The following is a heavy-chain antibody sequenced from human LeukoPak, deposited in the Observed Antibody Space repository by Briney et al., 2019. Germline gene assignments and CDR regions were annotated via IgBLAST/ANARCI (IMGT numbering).Heavy chain of an antibody. CDR1: GFTFNSHG. J-gene: IGHJ4*02. Sequence: GGSLRLSCAASGFTFNSHGMHWVRQAPGKGLEWVAVIWYDGSNKYYADSVKGRFTISRDNSKNTVYLQMNNLRAEDTAVYYCARGNGYNQGGHFEYWGQGTLVTVSS. V-gene: IGHV3-33*01. D-gene: IGHD5-24*01. CDR3: ARGNGYNQGGHFEY. CDR2: IWYDGSNK.